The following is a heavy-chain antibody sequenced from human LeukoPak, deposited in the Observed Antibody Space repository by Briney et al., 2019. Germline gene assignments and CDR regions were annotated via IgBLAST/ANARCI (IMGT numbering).Heavy chain of an antibody. CDR1: GYTFTGYY. CDR2: INPNSGGT. Sequence: ASVKVSCKASGYTFTGYYMHWVRQAPGQGLEWMGWINPNSGGTNYAQKFQGRVTMTRDTSISTAYMELSRLRSGDTAVYYCARAGYYDSSGYYSPYYYYGMDVWGQGTTVTVSS. V-gene: IGHV1-2*02. D-gene: IGHD3-22*01. J-gene: IGHJ6*02. CDR3: ARAGYYDSSGYYSPYYYYGMDV.